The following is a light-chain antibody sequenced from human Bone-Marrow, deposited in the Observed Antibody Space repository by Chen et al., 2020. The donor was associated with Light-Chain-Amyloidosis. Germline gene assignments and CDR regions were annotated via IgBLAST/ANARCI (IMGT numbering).Light chain of an antibody. CDR1: KTISTP. V-gene: IGKV3-11*01. CDR3: QHRGGWPPPS. CDR2: DAY. J-gene: IGKJ4*01. Sequence: EVVLTQSPATLSLAPGERATLSCRASKTISTPLVWYQQKHGQVPRLLIYDAYTWATGIPARFSGSGSGTDFALSFSSLEAEDFAVYYCQHRGGWPPPSFGGGTKIEIK.